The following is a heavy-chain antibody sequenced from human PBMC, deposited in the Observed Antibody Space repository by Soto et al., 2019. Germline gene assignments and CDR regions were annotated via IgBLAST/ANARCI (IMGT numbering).Heavy chain of an antibody. D-gene: IGHD6-19*01. V-gene: IGHV3-30-3*01. CDR2: ISYDGSNK. CDR3: ASLDMAVAGFDY. CDR1: GFTFSSYA. Sequence: QVQLVESGGGVVQPGRSLRLSCAASGFTFSSYAMHWVRQAPGKGLEWVAVISYDGSNKYYADSVKGRFTISRDNSKNTLYLQMNSLRAEDTAVYYCASLDMAVAGFDYWGQGTLVTVSS. J-gene: IGHJ4*02.